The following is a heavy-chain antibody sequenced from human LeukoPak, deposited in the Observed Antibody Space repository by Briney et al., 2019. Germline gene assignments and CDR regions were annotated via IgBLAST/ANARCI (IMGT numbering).Heavy chain of an antibody. J-gene: IGHJ4*02. CDR2: FDPEDGET. CDR1: GYTLTELS. CDR3: ATDRRKSSGWRNIFDY. Sequence: ASVKVSCKVSGYTLTELSMYWVRQAPGKGLEWMGGFDPEDGETIYAQKFQGRVTMTEDTSTDTAYMELSSLRSEDTAVYYCATDRRKSSGWRNIFDYWGQGTLVTVSS. D-gene: IGHD6-19*01. V-gene: IGHV1-24*01.